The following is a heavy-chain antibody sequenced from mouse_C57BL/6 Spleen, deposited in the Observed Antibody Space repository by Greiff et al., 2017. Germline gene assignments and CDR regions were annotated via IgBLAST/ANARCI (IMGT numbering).Heavy chain of an antibody. CDR3: ARHPSYDGYWYFDV. CDR1: GFTFSSYG. D-gene: IGHD2-3*01. V-gene: IGHV5-6*01. CDR2: ISSGGSYT. Sequence: VQLKESGGDLVKPGGSLKLSCAASGFTFSSYGMSWVRQTPDKRLEWVATISSGGSYTYYPDSVKGRFTISSDNAKYTLYLQMSSLKSEDAAMYYCARHPSYDGYWYFDVWGTGTTVTVSS. J-gene: IGHJ1*03.